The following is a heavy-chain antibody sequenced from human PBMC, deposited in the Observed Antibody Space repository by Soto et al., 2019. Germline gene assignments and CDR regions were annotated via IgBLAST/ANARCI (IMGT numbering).Heavy chain of an antibody. Sequence: PSETLSLTCTVSGGSISSGGYYWSWIRQHPRKGLEWIGYIYYSGSTYYNPSLKSRVTISVDTSKNQFSLKLSSVTAADTAVYYCARVVVVVTAIPGEKAYNWFDPWGQGTLVTVSS. CDR2: IYYSGST. D-gene: IGHD2-21*02. V-gene: IGHV4-31*03. CDR1: GGSISSGGYY. J-gene: IGHJ5*02. CDR3: ARVVVVVTAIPGEKAYNWFDP.